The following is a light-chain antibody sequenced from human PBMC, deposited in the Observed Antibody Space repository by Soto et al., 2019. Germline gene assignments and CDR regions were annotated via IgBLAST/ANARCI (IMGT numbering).Light chain of an antibody. CDR1: QSVRSK. Sequence: EIVMTQSPGTRSVSQAEQRTLSCRASQSVRSKLAWYQQKPGQAPRIIIFGASGRATGIPDRFSGSGSGTDFTLTISRLEPEDFAVYYCQQYGSLSWTFGQGTKVDIK. CDR3: QQYGSLSWT. CDR2: GAS. V-gene: IGKV3-20*01. J-gene: IGKJ1*01.